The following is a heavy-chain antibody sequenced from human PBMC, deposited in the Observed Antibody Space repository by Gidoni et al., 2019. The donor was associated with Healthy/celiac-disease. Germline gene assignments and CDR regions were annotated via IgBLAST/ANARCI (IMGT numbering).Heavy chain of an antibody. CDR2: ISYDGSNK. CDR1: GFSFSSYA. D-gene: IGHD6-19*01. V-gene: IGHV3-30*04. Sequence: QVKLVESGGGVVPPGRSLSLSCASSGFSFSSYAMHWVRQAPGKGLEWVAVISYDGSNKYYADSVKGRFTISRDNSKNTLYLQMNSLRAEDTAVYYCARAGSRWLVPNGIDYWGQGTLVTVSS. CDR3: ARAGSRWLVPNGIDY. J-gene: IGHJ4*02.